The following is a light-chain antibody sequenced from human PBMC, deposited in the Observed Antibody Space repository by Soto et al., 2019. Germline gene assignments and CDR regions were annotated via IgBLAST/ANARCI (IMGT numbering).Light chain of an antibody. CDR3: GSYTSSITSV. CDR2: DVS. CDR1: SSDVGGYNY. Sequence: QSALTQPASVSGSPGQSITISCTGTSSDVGGYNYVSWYQQHPGKAPKLMIYDVSNRPSGVSNRFSGSKSGNTASLTISGLQAEDEADYYCGSYTSSITSVFGTGTKLTVL. V-gene: IGLV2-14*01. J-gene: IGLJ1*01.